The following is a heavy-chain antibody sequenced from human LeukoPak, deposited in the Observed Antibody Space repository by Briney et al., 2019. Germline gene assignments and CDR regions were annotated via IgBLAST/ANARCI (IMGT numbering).Heavy chain of an antibody. CDR1: GASISSHY. D-gene: IGHD2/OR15-2a*01. J-gene: IGHJ4*02. V-gene: IGHV4-59*11. Sequence: SETLSLTCTVSGASISSHYWSWIRQPPGKGLEWIGYVHHSGTINYNPSPKSRAAISVDTSTNQVSLKLNSLTATDTAVYYCARGSTRADDYWGQGTLVIVSS. CDR3: ARGSTRADDY. CDR2: VHHSGTI.